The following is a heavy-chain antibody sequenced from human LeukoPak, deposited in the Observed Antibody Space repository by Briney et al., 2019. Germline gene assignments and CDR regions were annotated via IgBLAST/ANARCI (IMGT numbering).Heavy chain of an antibody. J-gene: IGHJ3*02. D-gene: IGHD2-15*01. V-gene: IGHV7-4-1*02. Sequence: GASVKVSCKASGYTFTSYAMNWVRQAPGQGLEWMGWINTNTGNPTYAQGFTGRFVFSMDTSVSTAYLQISSLKAEDTAVYYCAVVVVAANDAFDIWGQGTMVTVSS. CDR2: INTNTGNP. CDR1: GYTFTSYA. CDR3: AVVVVAANDAFDI.